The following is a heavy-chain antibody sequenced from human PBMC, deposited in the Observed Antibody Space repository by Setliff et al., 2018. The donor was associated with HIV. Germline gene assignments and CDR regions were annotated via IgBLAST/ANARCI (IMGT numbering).Heavy chain of an antibody. CDR3: ARGKGVGGVIITGGLDV. Sequence: GASVKVSCKASGYTFTDYPVHWVRQAPGQRLEWMGWINAGNGDTKFSEKFQGRVTMTRDTSISTAYMELSSLTSEDTAVYYCARGKGVGGVIITGGLDVWGKGTTVTVSS. CDR2: INAGNGDT. CDR1: GYTFTDYP. D-gene: IGHD3-10*01. J-gene: IGHJ6*04. V-gene: IGHV1-3*01.